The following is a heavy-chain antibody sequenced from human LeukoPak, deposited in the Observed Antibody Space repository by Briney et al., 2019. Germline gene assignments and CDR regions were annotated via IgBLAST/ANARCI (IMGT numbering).Heavy chain of an antibody. CDR3: ASTDYDILTGYYDALTFDP. J-gene: IGHJ5*02. CDR2: ISSSSSTI. D-gene: IGHD3-9*01. Sequence: GGSLRLSCAASGFTFSSYSMNWVRQAPGKGLEWVSYISSSSSTIYYADSVKGRFTISRDNAKNSLYLQMNSLRDEGTAVYYCASTDYDILTGYYDALTFDPWGQGTLVTVSS. CDR1: GFTFSSYS. V-gene: IGHV3-48*02.